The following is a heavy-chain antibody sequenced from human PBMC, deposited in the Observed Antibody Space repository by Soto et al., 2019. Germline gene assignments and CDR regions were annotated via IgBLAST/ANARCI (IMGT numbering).Heavy chain of an antibody. CDR1: GFTFSDYY. CDR3: ARGRGAAADYFDF. V-gene: IGHV3-11*05. J-gene: IGHJ4*02. D-gene: IGHD6-13*01. Sequence: GGSLRLSCAVSGFTFSDYYMSWIRKAPGKGLEWVSYISSSTSHTNYADSVKGRFTISRDNAKNSLFLQMNSLRAEDTAVYYCARGRGAAADYFDFWGQGTLVTVSS. CDR2: ISSSTSHT.